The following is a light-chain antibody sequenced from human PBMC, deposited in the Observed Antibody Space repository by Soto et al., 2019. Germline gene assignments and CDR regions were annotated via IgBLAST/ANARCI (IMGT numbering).Light chain of an antibody. CDR2: GAS. Sequence: EIVMTQSPATLSVSPGDRASLSCRASQSISSNLAWYQQKPGQAPRLLIYGASTRATGIPARFGGSGSGTEFTLTISSLQSEDFAVYYCQRYNNWPLTFGGGTKVEIK. J-gene: IGKJ4*01. CDR1: QSISSN. V-gene: IGKV3-15*01. CDR3: QRYNNWPLT.